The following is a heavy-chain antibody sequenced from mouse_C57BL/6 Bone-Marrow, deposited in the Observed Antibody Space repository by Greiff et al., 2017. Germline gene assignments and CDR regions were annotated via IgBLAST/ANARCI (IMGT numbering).Heavy chain of an antibody. D-gene: IGHD1-1*01. CDR2: INPSTGDH. CDR1: GYSFTGYY. Sequence: VQLQQSGPELVKPGASVKISCKASGYSFTGYYMNWVKQSPEKSLEWIGEINPSTGDHTYNQKFKAKATLTVDNSSSTAYMQLKRLTSEDSAVDYCARDYYGSSYWDFDVGGTGTTVTVAA. V-gene: IGHV1-42*01. J-gene: IGHJ1*03. CDR3: ARDYYGSSYWDFDV.